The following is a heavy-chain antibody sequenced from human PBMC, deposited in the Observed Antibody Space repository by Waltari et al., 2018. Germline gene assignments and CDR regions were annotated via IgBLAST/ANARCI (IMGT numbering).Heavy chain of an antibody. CDR1: GGSISSYY. D-gene: IGHD1-26*01. V-gene: IGHV4-4*07. CDR3: ACEGYSGSTDY. Sequence: QVQLQESGPGLVKPSETLSLTCTVSGGSISSYYWSWIRQPAGKGLEWIGRIYNRGSTNYNPSLKSRGTMSVDTSKNQFSLKLSSVTAADTAVYYCACEGYSGSTDYWGQGTLVTVSS. CDR2: IYNRGST. J-gene: IGHJ4*02.